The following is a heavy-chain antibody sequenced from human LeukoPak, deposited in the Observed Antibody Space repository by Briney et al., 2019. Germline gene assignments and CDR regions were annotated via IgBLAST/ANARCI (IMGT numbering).Heavy chain of an antibody. CDR1: GYSFTNYW. J-gene: IGHJ4*02. CDR3: VSPWTTVPC. V-gene: IGHV5-51*01. CDR2: IYPDDSDT. D-gene: IGHD4-17*01. Sequence: GQSLPISCKGSGYSFTNYWIGWVRQMPGKGLEWMGIIYPDDSDTRYSTSFQGQVTISADKSISTAYLQWNSLKASDTAMYYCVSPWTTVPCWGQGTLVTVSS.